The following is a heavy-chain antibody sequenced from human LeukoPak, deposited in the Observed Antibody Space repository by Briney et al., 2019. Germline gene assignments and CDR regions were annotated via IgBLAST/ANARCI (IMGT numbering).Heavy chain of an antibody. CDR1: GFTLTPYY. Sequence: PGGSLRLSCAASGFTLTPYYMAWVRQVPGKGLEWVANIKQDGSEKYYVDSVKGRFTISRDNAKNSLYLQMNSLRVEDTAIYYCVRDLRYWYFDLWGRGTPVSVSS. V-gene: IGHV3-7*01. CDR3: VRDLRYWYFDL. J-gene: IGHJ2*01. CDR2: IKQDGSEK.